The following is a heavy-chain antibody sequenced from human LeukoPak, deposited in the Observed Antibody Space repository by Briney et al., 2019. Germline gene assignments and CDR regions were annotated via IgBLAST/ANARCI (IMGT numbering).Heavy chain of an antibody. CDR2: ISGSGGST. CDR3: AKGRFVSSGYGWIFFDY. J-gene: IGHJ4*02. CDR1: GFTVSSSY. Sequence: PGGSLRLSCAASGFTVSSSYMAWVRRAPGRGLEWVSAISGSGGSTYYADSVKGRFTISRDNSKNTLYLQMNSLRAEDTAVYYCAKGRFVSSGYGWIFFDYWGQGTLVTVSS. V-gene: IGHV3-23*01. D-gene: IGHD3-22*01.